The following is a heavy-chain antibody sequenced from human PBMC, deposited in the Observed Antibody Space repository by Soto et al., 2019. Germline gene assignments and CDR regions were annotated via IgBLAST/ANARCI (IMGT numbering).Heavy chain of an antibody. CDR3: ARGRSAGGVCKACDI. D-gene: IGHD3-10*01. CDR1: GGSFSGYY. CDR2: INHSGST. Sequence: QVQLQQWGAGLLKPSETLSLTCAVYGGSFSGYYWSWIRQPPGKGLEWIGEINHSGSTNYNPSLKIRVTISVDTSKNQFSRKLSSVTAADTSVNYCARGRSAGGVCKACDIWGQGTMVTFSS. V-gene: IGHV4-34*01. J-gene: IGHJ3*02.